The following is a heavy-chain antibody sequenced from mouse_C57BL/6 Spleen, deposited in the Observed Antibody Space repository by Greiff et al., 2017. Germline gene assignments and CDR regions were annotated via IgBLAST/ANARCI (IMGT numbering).Heavy chain of an antibody. CDR1: GYSFTDYN. J-gene: IGHJ4*01. V-gene: IGHV1-39*01. Sequence: VQLKQSGPELVKPGASVKISCKASGYSFTDYNMNWVKQSNGKSLEWIGGINPNYGTTSYNQKFKGKATLTVDQSSSTAYMQLNSLTSEDSAVYYCARKESITTVGYAMDYWGQGTSVTVSS. CDR3: ARKESITTVGYAMDY. D-gene: IGHD1-1*01. CDR2: INPNYGTT.